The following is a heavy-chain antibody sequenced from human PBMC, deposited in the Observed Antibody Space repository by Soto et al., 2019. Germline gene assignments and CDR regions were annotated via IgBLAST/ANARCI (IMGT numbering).Heavy chain of an antibody. D-gene: IGHD2-2*01. J-gene: IGHJ5*02. CDR2: ISGSGGST. V-gene: IGHV3-23*01. Sequence: EVQLLESGGGLVQPGGSLRLSCEASGFTFSSYAMSWVRQAPGKGLEWVSAISGSGGSTYYADSVKGRFTISRDNSKNTLYLQMNSLRAEDTAVYYCPKGGYQLLEWFDPWGQGTLVTVSS. CDR1: GFTFSSYA. CDR3: PKGGYQLLEWFDP.